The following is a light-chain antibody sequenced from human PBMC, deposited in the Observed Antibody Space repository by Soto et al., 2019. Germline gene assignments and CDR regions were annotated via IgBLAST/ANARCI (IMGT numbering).Light chain of an antibody. V-gene: IGLV2-14*01. CDR2: DVS. CDR1: SSAVGGYNY. J-gene: IGLJ2*01. Sequence: QSVLTQPASVSGSPGQSITISCTGTSSAVGGYNYVSWYQQYPGKAPKLMIYDVSNRPSGVSNHFSGSKSGNTASLTISGLQAEDEADYYCSSYTSSITLVFGGGTKVTVL. CDR3: SSYTSSITLV.